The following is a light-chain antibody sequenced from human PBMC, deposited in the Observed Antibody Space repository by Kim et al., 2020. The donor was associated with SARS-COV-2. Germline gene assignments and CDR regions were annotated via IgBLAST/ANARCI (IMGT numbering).Light chain of an antibody. CDR1: SSDVGGYNY. V-gene: IGLV2-8*01. CDR3: SSDAGSSLYV. Sequence: GQSGTIACTGTSSDVGGYNYVSWYQQHPGKAPKLMIYEVSKRPLGVPDRFSGSKSGNTASLTVSGLQAEDDADYYCSSDAGSSLYVFGAGTKVTVL. J-gene: IGLJ1*01. CDR2: EVS.